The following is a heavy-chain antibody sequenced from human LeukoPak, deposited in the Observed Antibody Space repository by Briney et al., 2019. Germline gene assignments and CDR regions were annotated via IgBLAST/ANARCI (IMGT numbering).Heavy chain of an antibody. CDR2: IYTSGST. CDR1: GGSISSGSYY. V-gene: IGHV4-61*02. CDR3: ARQYSGSYYSFDY. J-gene: IGHJ4*02. Sequence: SETLSLTCTVSGGSISSGSYYWSWIRQPAGKGLEWIGRIYTSGSTNYNPSLKSRVTISVDTSKNQFSLKLSSVTAADTAVYYCARQYSGSYYSFDYWGQGTLDTVSS. D-gene: IGHD1-26*01.